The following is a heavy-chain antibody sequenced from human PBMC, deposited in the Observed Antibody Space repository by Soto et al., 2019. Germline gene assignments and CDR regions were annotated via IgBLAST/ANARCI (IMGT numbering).Heavy chain of an antibody. CDR1: GGTFGSYA. CDR2: IIPIFGTA. V-gene: IGHV1-69*13. CDR3: ARANYYDSSGYSPPGFDP. J-gene: IGHJ5*02. Sequence: SMKVSCKASGGTFGSYAISWVRQAPGQRLEWMGGIIPIFGTANYAQKFQGRVTITADESTSTAYMELSSLRSEDTAVYYCARANYYDSSGYSPPGFDPWGQGTLVTVSS. D-gene: IGHD3-22*01.